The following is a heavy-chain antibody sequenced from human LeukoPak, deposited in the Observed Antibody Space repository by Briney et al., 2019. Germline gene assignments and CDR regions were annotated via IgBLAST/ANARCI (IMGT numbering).Heavy chain of an antibody. CDR3: AREGSGMAQIGAFDI. CDR2: IYYSGST. J-gene: IGHJ3*02. D-gene: IGHD3-10*01. V-gene: IGHV4-59*01. Sequence: SETLSLTCTLSGGSISSYYWSWIRQPPGKGLEWIGYIYYSGSTNYNPSLKSRVTISVDTSKNQFSLKLSSVTAADTAVYYCAREGSGMAQIGAFDIWGQGTMVTVSS. CDR1: GGSISSYY.